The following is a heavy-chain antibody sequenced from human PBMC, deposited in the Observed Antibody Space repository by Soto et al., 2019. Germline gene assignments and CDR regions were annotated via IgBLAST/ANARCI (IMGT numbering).Heavy chain of an antibody. J-gene: IGHJ3*02. V-gene: IGHV4-39*01. Sequence: PSETLSLTCTFSGCSISSSSYYWGWIRQPPGKGLEWIGSIYYSGSTYYNPSLKSRVTISVDTSKNQFSLKLSSVTAADTAVYYCARRITIFGVVIYDAFDIWGQGTMVTVSS. CDR2: IYYSGST. D-gene: IGHD3-3*01. CDR1: GCSISSSSYY. CDR3: ARRITIFGVVIYDAFDI.